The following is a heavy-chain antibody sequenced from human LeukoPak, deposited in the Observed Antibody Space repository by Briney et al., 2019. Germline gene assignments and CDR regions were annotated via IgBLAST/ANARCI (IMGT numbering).Heavy chain of an antibody. V-gene: IGHV3-30*04. D-gene: IGHD3-3*01. CDR1: GFTFSSYA. CDR3: ARGLWGDFWSGDYYYYYMDV. Sequence: TGGSLRLSCAASGFTFSSYAMHWVRQAPGKGLEWVAVISYDGSNKYYADSVKGRFTISRDNSKNTLYLQMNSLRAEDTAVYYCARGLWGDFWSGDYYYYYMDVWGKGTTVTVSS. CDR2: ISYDGSNK. J-gene: IGHJ6*03.